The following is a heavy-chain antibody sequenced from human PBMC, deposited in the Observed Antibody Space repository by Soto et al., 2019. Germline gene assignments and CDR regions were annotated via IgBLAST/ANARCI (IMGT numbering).Heavy chain of an antibody. J-gene: IGHJ6*02. CDR1: GYTFTSYG. D-gene: IGHD6-13*01. CDR3: AREGSSSLSYYYGMDV. V-gene: IGHV1-18*04. CDR2: ISAYNGNT. Sequence: ASVKVCCKASGYTFTSYGISWVRQAPGQGLEWMGWISAYNGNTNYAQKLQGRVTMTTDTSTSTAYMELRSLRSDDTAVYYCAREGSSSLSYYYGMDVWGQGTTVTVSS.